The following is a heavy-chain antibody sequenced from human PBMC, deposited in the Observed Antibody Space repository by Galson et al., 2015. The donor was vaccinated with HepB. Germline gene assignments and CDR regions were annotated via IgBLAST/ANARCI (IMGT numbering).Heavy chain of an antibody. J-gene: IGHJ6*02. V-gene: IGHV5-51*01. CDR1: GYTFTSYW. D-gene: IGHD3-9*01. CDR3: ARSLRSFDWAPYDDGMDV. CDR2: IYPGDSDT. Sequence: QSGAEVKKPGESLKISCKTSGYTFTSYWIGWVRQMSGKGLEWMGIIYPGDSDTKYSPSFQGQVTISADRSINTAYLQWSSLRASDTAIYYCARSLRSFDWAPYDDGMDVWGQGTTVTGSS.